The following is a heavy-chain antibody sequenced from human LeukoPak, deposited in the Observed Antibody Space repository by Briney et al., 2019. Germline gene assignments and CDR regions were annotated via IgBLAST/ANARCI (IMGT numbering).Heavy chain of an antibody. CDR3: ARDRGGYDGNYYYMDV. Sequence: GASVKVSCKASGYTFTSYGISWVRQAPGQGLEWMGWISAYNGNTNYAQKLQGRVTMTTDTSTSTAYMELSSLRSEDTAVYYCARDRGGYDGNYYYMDVWGKGTTVTISS. D-gene: IGHD5-12*01. CDR2: ISAYNGNT. J-gene: IGHJ6*03. CDR1: GYTFTSYG. V-gene: IGHV1-18*01.